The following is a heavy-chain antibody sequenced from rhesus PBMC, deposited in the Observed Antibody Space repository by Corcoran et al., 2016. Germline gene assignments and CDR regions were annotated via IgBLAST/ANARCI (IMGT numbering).Heavy chain of an antibody. Sequence: QVTLKESGPALVKPTQTLTLTCTFSGFSLSTSGMGVGWIRQPPGKALEWLASIYWDDDKYYSTSLNSRPPISKDTSQNQVGLTMTNMDPVDTATYYCALVKGSSWSFWGQGVLVTVSS. CDR1: GFSLSTSGMG. D-gene: IGHD6-13*01. V-gene: IGHV2S1*01. J-gene: IGHJ4*01. CDR2: IYWDDDK. CDR3: ALVKGSSWSF.